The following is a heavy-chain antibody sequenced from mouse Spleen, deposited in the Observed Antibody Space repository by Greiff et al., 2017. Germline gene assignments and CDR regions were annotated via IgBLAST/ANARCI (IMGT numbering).Heavy chain of an antibody. CDR2: INYDGSST. Sequence: EVMLVESEGGLVQPGSSMKLSCTASGFTFSDYYMAWVRQVPEKGLEWVANINYDGSSTYYLDSLKSRFIISRDNAKNILYLQMSSLKSEDTATYYCAREGPRGYFDYWGQGTTLTVSS. J-gene: IGHJ2*01. CDR1: GFTFSDYY. CDR3: AREGPRGYFDY. V-gene: IGHV5-16*01.